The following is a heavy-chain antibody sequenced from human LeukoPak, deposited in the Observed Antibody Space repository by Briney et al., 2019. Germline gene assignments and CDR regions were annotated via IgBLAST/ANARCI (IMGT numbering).Heavy chain of an antibody. CDR2: IYYSGST. CDR3: ARETGLYYYYGMDV. CDR1: GGSISSGGYD. D-gene: IGHD2-21*01. J-gene: IGHJ6*02. V-gene: IGHV4-31*03. Sequence: SETLSLTCTVSGGSISSGGYDWSWLRQHPGKGLEWIGYIYYSGSTYYNPSLKSRLTISVDTYKNQFSLKLSSVTAADTAVYYCARETGLYYYYGMDVWGQGTTVTVSS.